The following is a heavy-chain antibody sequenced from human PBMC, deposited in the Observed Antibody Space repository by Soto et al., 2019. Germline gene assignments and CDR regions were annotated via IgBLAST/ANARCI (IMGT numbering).Heavy chain of an antibody. Sequence: GGSLRLSCAASGFTFSSSSMHWVPEAPDKGREWVAVISYDGSNKYYADSVKGRFTISRDNSKNTLYLQMNSLTAEDTAVYYCARGGTPPYYYYYYGMDVWGQGTTVTVSS. V-gene: IGHV3-30-3*01. CDR1: GFTFSSSS. CDR3: ARGGTPPYYYYYYGMDV. CDR2: ISYDGSNK. J-gene: IGHJ6*02. D-gene: IGHD1-26*01.